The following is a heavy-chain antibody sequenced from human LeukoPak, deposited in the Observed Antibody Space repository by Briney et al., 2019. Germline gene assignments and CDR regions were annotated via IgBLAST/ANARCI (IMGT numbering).Heavy chain of an antibody. Sequence: ASVKASCKASGYTFTSYGISWVRQAPGQGLEWMGWISAYNGNTNYAQKLQGRVTMTTGTSTSTAYMELRSLRSDDTAVYYCARDAVPAAPRDYWGQGTLVTVSS. J-gene: IGHJ4*02. CDR2: ISAYNGNT. CDR3: ARDAVPAAPRDY. CDR1: GYTFTSYG. V-gene: IGHV1-18*01. D-gene: IGHD2-2*01.